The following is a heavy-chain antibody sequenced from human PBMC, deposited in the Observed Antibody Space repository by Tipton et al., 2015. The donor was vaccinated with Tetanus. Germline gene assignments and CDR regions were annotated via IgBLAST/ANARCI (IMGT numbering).Heavy chain of an antibody. CDR3: AKARGFGGYVGQVLFDS. CDR1: GITFDDYA. CDR2: ISGSGSST. J-gene: IGHJ4*02. V-gene: IGHV3-23*01. Sequence: GSLRLSCAASGITFDDYAMHWVRQFPGKGLEWVAGISGSGSSTYQPDSVKGRFTISRDNSKKTLYLQMDSLRPEDTAVYYCAKARGFGGYVGQVLFDSWGQGTLVTVSS. D-gene: IGHD5-12*01.